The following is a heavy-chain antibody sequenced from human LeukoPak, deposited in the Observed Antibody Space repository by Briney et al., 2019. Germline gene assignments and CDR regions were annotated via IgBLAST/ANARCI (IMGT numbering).Heavy chain of an antibody. Sequence: ASVKVSCKASGYTFTSYGISWVRQAPGQGLEWMGWISAYNGNTNYAQKLQGRVTMTTDTSTSTAYMELRSLRSDDTAVYYCATSTRPYYYYGMDVWGQGTAVTASS. V-gene: IGHV1-18*01. CDR1: GYTFTSYG. D-gene: IGHD3-3*02. CDR3: ATSTRPYYYYGMDV. CDR2: ISAYNGNT. J-gene: IGHJ6*02.